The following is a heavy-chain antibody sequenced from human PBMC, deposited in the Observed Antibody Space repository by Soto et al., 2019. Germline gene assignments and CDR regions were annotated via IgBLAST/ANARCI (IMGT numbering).Heavy chain of an antibody. D-gene: IGHD2-2*01. CDR2: TIPILGIT. V-gene: IGHV1-69*02. Sequence: QVQLVQSGAEVKEPGSSLKVSCKASGGTFNSHTISWVRLAPGQGLEWMGRTIPILGITNYAQNFQGRLTLTADTSTRTASMELSSLRSEDTAVYYCAISTYENKFDYYGMDVWGQGTTVTVSS. CDR1: GGTFNSHT. CDR3: AISTYENKFDYYGMDV. J-gene: IGHJ6*02.